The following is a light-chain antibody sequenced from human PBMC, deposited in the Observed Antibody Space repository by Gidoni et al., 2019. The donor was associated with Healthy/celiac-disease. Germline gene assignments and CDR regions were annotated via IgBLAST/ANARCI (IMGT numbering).Light chain of an antibody. J-gene: IGKJ1*01. Sequence: IVMTQSPDSLAVSLGERATINCKSSQSVLYSSNNKTYLAWYQQKPGQPPKLVIYWASTRESGVPDRFSGSGSGTDFTLTISSLQAEDVAVYYCQQYYSTHWTFGQGTKVEIK. CDR3: QQYYSTHWT. CDR1: QSVLYSSNNKTY. V-gene: IGKV4-1*01. CDR2: WAS.